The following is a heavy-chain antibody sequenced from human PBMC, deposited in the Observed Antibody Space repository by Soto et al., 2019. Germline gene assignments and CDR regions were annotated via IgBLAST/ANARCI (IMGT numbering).Heavy chain of an antibody. V-gene: IGHV4-59*13. D-gene: IGHD3-10*01. J-gene: IGHJ5*02. CDR3: ARAPSFEFHNWFDP. CDR2: IYYTGNT. CDR1: GGSISTYY. Sequence: QVQLQESGPGLVKPSETLSLTCTVTGGSISTYYWSWIRQPPRKGLEWIGHIYYTGNTNYNPSLRSRVTISVDTSTNRFSLRPRSVSAADTAVYYCARAPSFEFHNWFDPWGQGTLVTFSS.